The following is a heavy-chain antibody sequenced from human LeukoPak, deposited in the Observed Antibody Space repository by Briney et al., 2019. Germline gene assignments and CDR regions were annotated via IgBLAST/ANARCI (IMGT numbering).Heavy chain of an antibody. J-gene: IGHJ4*02. CDR1: GGSFSSSSGYY. D-gene: IGHD6-19*01. V-gene: IGHV4-39*01. CDR3: ARRGPTSGRGDAFDY. CDR2: INYSGTT. Sequence: SETLSLTCTVSGGSFSSSSGYYWGWIRQPPGKGLEWIGRINYSGTTYYNPSLRSPVTISVDTSKKQLSLRLSSVTAADTAVYYCARRGPTSGRGDAFDYWGQGTLVTVSS.